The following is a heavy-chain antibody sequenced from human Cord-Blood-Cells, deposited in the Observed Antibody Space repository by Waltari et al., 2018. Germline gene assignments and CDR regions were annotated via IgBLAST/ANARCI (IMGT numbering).Heavy chain of an antibody. V-gene: IGHV4-59*11. CDR2: IYYSGST. D-gene: IGHD6-19*01. J-gene: IGHJ4*02. CDR1: GGSISSHY. CDR3: ARGYSSGWFDY. Sequence: QVQLQESGPGLVKPSETLSLTCTVSGGSISSHYWSWIRQPPGKGMEWFGYIYYSGSTHYNPSLKRRVTLSVDTSKNQFSLKLSSVTAADTAVYYCARGYSSGWFDYWGQGTLVTVSS.